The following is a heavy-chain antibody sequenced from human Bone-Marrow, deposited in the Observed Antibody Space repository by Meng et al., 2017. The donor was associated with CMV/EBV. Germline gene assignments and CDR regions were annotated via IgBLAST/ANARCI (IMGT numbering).Heavy chain of an antibody. J-gene: IGHJ6*02. D-gene: IGHD1-26*01. CDR3: ASTQVGATGGYYYYYGMDV. Sequence: SETLSLTCTVSGGSISSSSYYWGWIRQPPGKGLEWIGSIYYSGSTYYNPSLKSRVTISVDTSKNQFSLKLSSVTAADTAVYYCASTQVGATGGYYYYYGMDVWGQGTTVTVPS. V-gene: IGHV4-39*07. CDR2: IYYSGST. CDR1: GGSISSSSYY.